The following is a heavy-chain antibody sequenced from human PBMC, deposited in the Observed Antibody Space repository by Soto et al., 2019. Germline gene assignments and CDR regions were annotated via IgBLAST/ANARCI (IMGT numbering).Heavy chain of an antibody. V-gene: IGHV1-46*01. CDR1: GYTFTSYA. Sequence: ASVKVSCKASGYTFTSYAMHWVRQAHGQRLEWMGIINPSGGSTSHAQKFQGRVTMTRDTSTSTVYMELSSLRSEDTAVYYCAREDSGSYLGAFDIWGQGTMVTVSS. D-gene: IGHD1-26*01. CDR3: AREDSGSYLGAFDI. J-gene: IGHJ3*02. CDR2: INPSGGST.